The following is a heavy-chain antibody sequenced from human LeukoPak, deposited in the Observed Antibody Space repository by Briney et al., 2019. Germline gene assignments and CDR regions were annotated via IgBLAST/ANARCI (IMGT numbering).Heavy chain of an antibody. CDR3: ARGIWFGELLYGPRPFDY. J-gene: IGHJ4*02. CDR2: IYYSGST. CDR1: GGSISSSSYY. V-gene: IGHV4-39*07. Sequence: SETLSLTCTVSGGSISSSSYYWGWIRQPPGKGLEWIGSIYYSGSTYYNPSLKSRVTISVDTSKNQFSLKLSSVTAADTAVYYCARGIWFGELLYGPRPFDYWGQGTLVTVSS. D-gene: IGHD3-10*01.